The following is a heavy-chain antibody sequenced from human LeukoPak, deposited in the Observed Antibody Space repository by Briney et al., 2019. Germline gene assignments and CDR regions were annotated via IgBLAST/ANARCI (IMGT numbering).Heavy chain of an antibody. CDR2: ISYSGST. D-gene: IGHD4-23*01. CDR3: ARRTVGDYFDY. Sequence: PSETLSLTCTVSGGSISSYYWSWIRQPPGKGLEWIGYISYSGSTNYNPSLKSRVTISVDTSKNQFSLKLSSVTAADTAVYYCARRTVGDYFDYWGQGTLVTVSS. CDR1: GGSISSYY. V-gene: IGHV4-59*01. J-gene: IGHJ4*02.